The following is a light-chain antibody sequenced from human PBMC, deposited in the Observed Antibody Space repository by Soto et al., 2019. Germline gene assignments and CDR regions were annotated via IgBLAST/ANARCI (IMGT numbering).Light chain of an antibody. Sequence: EIVLTQSPGTLSLSPGEIATPSCRASQSVSSSYLAWYQQKPGQAPRLLIYGASSRATGIPDRFSGSGSGTDFTLTISRLEPEDFAVYYCQQYGSSSTWTFGQGTKVEIK. CDR3: QQYGSSSTWT. CDR2: GAS. V-gene: IGKV3-20*01. CDR1: QSVSSSY. J-gene: IGKJ1*01.